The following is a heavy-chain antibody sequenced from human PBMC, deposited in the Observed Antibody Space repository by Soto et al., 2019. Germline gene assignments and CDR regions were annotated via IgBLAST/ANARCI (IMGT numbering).Heavy chain of an antibody. CDR2: ISSSSSYI. J-gene: IGHJ4*02. CDR1: GFTFSSYS. Sequence: GGSLRLSCVASGFTFSSYSMNWVRQAPGKGLEWVSSISSSSSYIYYADSVKGRFTISRDNAKNSLYLQVNSLRAEDTAVYYCARAEDCSGGSCYSEYYFDYWGQGTLVTVSS. CDR3: ARAEDCSGGSCYSEYYFDY. D-gene: IGHD2-15*01. V-gene: IGHV3-21*01.